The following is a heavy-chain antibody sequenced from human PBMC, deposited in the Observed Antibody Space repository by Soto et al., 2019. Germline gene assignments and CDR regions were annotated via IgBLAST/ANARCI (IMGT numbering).Heavy chain of an antibody. CDR3: SRLVKLSSGWHPPYY. CDR1: GYSFTSYG. V-gene: IGHV1-18*01. D-gene: IGHD6-19*01. Sequence: QVQLVQSGAEVKKPGASVKVSCKASGYSFTSYGISWVRQAPGQGLEWMGWISASNGNTNYALKRQGRVTMTTDTSTNTAYMELRSLRSDDTAVYYWSRLVKLSSGWHPPYYWGQGTLITVSS. J-gene: IGHJ4*02. CDR2: ISASNGNT.